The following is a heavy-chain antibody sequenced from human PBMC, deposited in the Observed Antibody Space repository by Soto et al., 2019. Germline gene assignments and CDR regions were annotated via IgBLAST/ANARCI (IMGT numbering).Heavy chain of an antibody. D-gene: IGHD4-17*01. V-gene: IGHV3-74*01. J-gene: IGHJ4*02. CDR1: EFSFSSYW. CDR3: ATCPKGTYGKCDY. CDR2: INPDGSTT. Sequence: EVQLVESGGGLVQPGGSLRLSCAASEFSFSSYWMHWVRQAPGKGLVWVSRINPDGSTTTYADSVKGRFTISRDNAKNTLDLQMSSLRAEDTAVYYCATCPKGTYGKCDYWGQGALVTVSS.